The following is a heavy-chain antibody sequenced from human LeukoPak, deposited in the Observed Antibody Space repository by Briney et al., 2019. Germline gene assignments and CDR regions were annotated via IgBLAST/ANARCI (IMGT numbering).Heavy chain of an antibody. Sequence: SETLSLTCAVYGGSFSGYYWSWIRQPPGKGLEWIGEINHSGSTNYNLSLKSRVTISVDTSKNQFSLKLSSVTAADTAVYYCARGYNNPYYYYYYMDVWGKGTTVTVSS. J-gene: IGHJ6*03. V-gene: IGHV4-34*01. CDR2: INHSGST. D-gene: IGHD1-1*01. CDR1: GGSFSGYY. CDR3: ARGYNNPYYYYYYMDV.